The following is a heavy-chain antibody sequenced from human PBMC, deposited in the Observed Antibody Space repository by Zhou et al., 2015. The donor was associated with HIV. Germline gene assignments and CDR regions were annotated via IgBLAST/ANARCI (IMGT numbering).Heavy chain of an antibody. CDR3: ARDLGWLQFQLRNQGFGDAFDI. J-gene: IGHJ3*02. Sequence: QMQLVQSGAEVKKPGSSVKVSCKASGGTFSSFGISWVRQAPGQGLEWMGGIIPIFGTANYAQKFQGRVTITADESTSTAYMELSSLRSEDTAVYYCARDLGWLQFQLRNQGFGDAFDIWGQGTMVTSLQ. CDR1: GGTFSSFG. V-gene: IGHV1-69*01. D-gene: IGHD5-24*01. CDR2: IIPIFGTA.